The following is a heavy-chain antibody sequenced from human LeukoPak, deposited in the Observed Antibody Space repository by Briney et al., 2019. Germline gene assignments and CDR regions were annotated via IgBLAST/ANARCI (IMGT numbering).Heavy chain of an antibody. CDR1: GYSISSGYY. CDR3: ARVDGSCSGGSCPSGNWFDP. V-gene: IGHV4-61*02. J-gene: IGHJ5*02. CDR2: FHTTGSI. Sequence: PSETLSLTCTVSGYSISSGYYWSWIRPPAGKGLEWIGRFHTTGSINYNPSLKSRVIISVDTSKNQFSLKLNSVTAADTAVYYCARVDGSCSGGSCPSGNWFDPWGQGTLVTVSS. D-gene: IGHD2-15*01.